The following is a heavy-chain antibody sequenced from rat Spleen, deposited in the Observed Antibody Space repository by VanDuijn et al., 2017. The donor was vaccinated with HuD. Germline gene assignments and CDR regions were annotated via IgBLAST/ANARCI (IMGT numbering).Heavy chain of an antibody. V-gene: IGHV2-65*01. J-gene: IGHJ2*01. Sequence: QVQLKETGPGLVQPTQTLSITCTVSGFSLTDYYIQWVRQTPGKGLERMGFIRSGGSTEYNSEFKSRLTISRDTSKNQVFLKMNSLKTEDTGVYYCARSSGYLDYWGQGVMVTVSS. CDR3: ARSSGYLDY. D-gene: IGHD4-3*01. CDR2: IRSGGST. CDR1: GFSLTDYY.